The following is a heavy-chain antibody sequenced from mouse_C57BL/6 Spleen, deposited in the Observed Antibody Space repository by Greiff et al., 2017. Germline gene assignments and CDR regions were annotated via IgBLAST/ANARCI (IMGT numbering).Heavy chain of an antibody. J-gene: IGHJ2*01. Sequence: VQRVESGAELVKPGASVKISCKASGYAFSSYWMNWVKQRPGKGLEWIGQIYPGDGDTNYNGKFKGKATLPADKSSSTAYKQLSSLTSEDSAVYCCARLGGNYVYFDYWGQGTTLTVSS. CDR2: IYPGDGDT. V-gene: IGHV1-80*01. CDR1: GYAFSSYW. CDR3: ARLGGNYVYFDY. D-gene: IGHD2-1*01.